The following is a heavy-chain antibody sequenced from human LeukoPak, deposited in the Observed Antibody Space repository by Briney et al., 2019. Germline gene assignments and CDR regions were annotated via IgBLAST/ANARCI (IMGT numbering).Heavy chain of an antibody. J-gene: IGHJ6*03. CDR3: ARQRWSWYFYMDV. D-gene: IGHD2-15*01. V-gene: IGHV3-30*12. CDR2: ISYDGSNK. CDR1: GFTLGSHG. Sequence: GGSLRLSCIASGFTLGSHGMFWVRQAPGKGLEWVTFISYDGSNKYYGESMKGRFTVSRDNSKNTLYLQMNSLRAEDTAVYYCARQRWSWYFYMDVWGKGTTVTISS.